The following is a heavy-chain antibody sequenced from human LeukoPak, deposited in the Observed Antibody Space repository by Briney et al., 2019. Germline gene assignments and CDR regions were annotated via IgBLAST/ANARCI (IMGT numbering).Heavy chain of an antibody. CDR1: GYTFTGYY. CDR2: INPNSGGT. J-gene: IGHJ4*02. Sequence: ASVKVSCKASGYTFTGYYMHWVRQAPGQGLEWMGWINPNSGGTNYAQKFQGRVTMTRDTSISTAYMELSRLRSDDTAVYYCASRGAVAGLGDGGQRTEFDYWGQGTLVTVSS. D-gene: IGHD6-19*01. CDR3: ASRGAVAGLGDGGQRTEFDY. V-gene: IGHV1-2*02.